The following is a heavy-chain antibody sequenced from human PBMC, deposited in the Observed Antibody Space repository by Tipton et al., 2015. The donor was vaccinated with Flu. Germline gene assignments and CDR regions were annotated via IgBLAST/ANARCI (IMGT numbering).Heavy chain of an antibody. CDR1: GDSIASRYY. D-gene: IGHD4-11*01. CDR3: ARRDFSNYVSEPKNWFNS. V-gene: IGHV4-38-2*01. J-gene: IGHJ5*01. CDR2: VHRTGSA. Sequence: LRLSCSVSGDSIASRYYWGWIRQPPGQGLQWIGNVHRTGSAYYNPSLQSRVTISVDTSKNQFSLKLRSVTATDTAIYYCARRDFSNYVSEPKNWFNSWGQGTLVTVSP.